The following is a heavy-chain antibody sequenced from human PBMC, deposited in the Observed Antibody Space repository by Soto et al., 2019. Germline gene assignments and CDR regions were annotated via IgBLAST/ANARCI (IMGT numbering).Heavy chain of an antibody. J-gene: IGHJ4*02. CDR1: GYSFASHW. Sequence: ESLKISCKGSGYSFASHWVAWVRQMPEKGLEWIGTIYPGDSDTKYSSAFRGHVTISADTSVSTAYLQWRSLEATDSAIYYCARYSGSYWHYLDFWGQGTLVTVSS. V-gene: IGHV5-51*01. CDR3: ARYSGSYWHYLDF. D-gene: IGHD1-26*01. CDR2: IYPGDSDT.